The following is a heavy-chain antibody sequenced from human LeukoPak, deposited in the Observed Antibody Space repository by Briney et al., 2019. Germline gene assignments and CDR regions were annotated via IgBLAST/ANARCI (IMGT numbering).Heavy chain of an antibody. CDR3: ARDLGYSSGPNY. J-gene: IGHJ4*02. CDR1: GFTFSSYA. D-gene: IGHD6-19*01. CDR2: ISGSGGST. V-gene: IGHV3-23*01. Sequence: GGSLRLSCAASGFTFSSYAMSWVRQAPGKGLEWVSAISGSGGSTYYADSVKGRFTISRDNAKNSLYLQMNSLRAEDTAVYYCARDLGYSSGPNYWGQGTRVTVSS.